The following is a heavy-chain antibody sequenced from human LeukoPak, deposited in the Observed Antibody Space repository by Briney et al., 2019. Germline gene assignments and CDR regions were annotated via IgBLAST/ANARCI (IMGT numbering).Heavy chain of an antibody. CDR1: GYTFTSYY. CDR2: ITASGGGT. J-gene: IGHJ4*02. Sequence: ASVKVSCKASGYTFTSYYLHWVRQAPGQGLEWMGVITASGGGTTYAQKFQGRVTMTRDTSSSTVYMELTSLRSEDTAVYYCARDVFGLDYWGQGTLVAVSS. D-gene: IGHD3-10*01. V-gene: IGHV1-46*01. CDR3: ARDVFGLDY.